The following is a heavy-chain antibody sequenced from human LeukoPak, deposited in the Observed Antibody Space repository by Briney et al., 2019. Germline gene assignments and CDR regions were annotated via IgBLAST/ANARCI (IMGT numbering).Heavy chain of an antibody. V-gene: IGHV4-30-4*01. J-gene: IGHJ5*02. CDR3: ARDASNWFDP. CDR1: GGSISNGDYY. Sequence: SETLSLTCTVSGGSISNGDYYWSWIRQPPGKGLEWIGYIYYSGSTYYNPSLKSRVTISVDTSKNQFSLKLSSVTAADTAVYYCARDASNWFDPWGQGTLVTVSS. CDR2: IYYSGST.